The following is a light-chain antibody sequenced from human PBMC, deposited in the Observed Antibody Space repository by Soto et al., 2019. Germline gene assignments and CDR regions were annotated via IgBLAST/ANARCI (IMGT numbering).Light chain of an antibody. V-gene: IGKV1-39*01. J-gene: IGKJ5*01. CDR3: QQTFSTSIT. CDR1: RDINNF. CDR2: DVS. Sequence: EMLMTQSPSSLSASLGDSVTITSRASRDINNFLNWYQQKSGEAPHLLVYDVSTLHTGVPSRFSGSGSETDFTLTIRGLQPEDSATYYCQQTFSTSITFGQGTRLE.